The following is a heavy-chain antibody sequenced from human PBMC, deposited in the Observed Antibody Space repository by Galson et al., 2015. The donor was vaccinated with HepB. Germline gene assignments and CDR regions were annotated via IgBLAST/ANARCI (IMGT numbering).Heavy chain of an antibody. D-gene: IGHD4-17*01. Sequence: PALVKPTQTLTLTCTFSGFSLTTSEVGVGWIRQPPGKALEWLALIYWDDHKRYSPSLKSRLTIAKETSKNQVVLTLTNMDPVDTATYYGAHTPYGDYVGGIFNSWGQGTLVTVSS. V-gene: IGHV2-5*02. CDR3: AHTPYGDYVGGIFNS. J-gene: IGHJ5*01. CDR1: GFSLTTSEVG. CDR2: IYWDDHK.